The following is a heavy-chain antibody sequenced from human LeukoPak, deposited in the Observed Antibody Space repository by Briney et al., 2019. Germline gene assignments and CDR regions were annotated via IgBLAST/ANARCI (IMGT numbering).Heavy chain of an antibody. CDR3: ARRSRDFNYFDY. Sequence: SETLSLTCTVSGGSISSGGYYWSWIRQHPGKGLEWIGYIYYSGSTNYNPSLKSRVTISVDTSKNQFSLKLSSVTAADTAVYYCARRSRDFNYFDYWGQGTLVTVSS. CDR2: IYYSGST. D-gene: IGHD5-24*01. V-gene: IGHV4-61*08. CDR1: GGSISSGGYY. J-gene: IGHJ4*02.